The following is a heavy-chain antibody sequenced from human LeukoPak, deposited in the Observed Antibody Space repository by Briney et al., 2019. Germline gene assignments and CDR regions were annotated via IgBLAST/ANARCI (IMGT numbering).Heavy chain of an antibody. Sequence: GGSLRLSCAASGFTFSSYAMSWVRQAPGKGLEWVSAISGSGGSTYYADSVKGRFTISRDNAKNSLYLQMNSLRAEDTAVYYCARVYGSGNFDYWGQGTLVTVSS. V-gene: IGHV3-23*01. J-gene: IGHJ4*02. CDR1: GFTFSSYA. CDR3: ARVYGSGNFDY. CDR2: ISGSGGST. D-gene: IGHD3-10*01.